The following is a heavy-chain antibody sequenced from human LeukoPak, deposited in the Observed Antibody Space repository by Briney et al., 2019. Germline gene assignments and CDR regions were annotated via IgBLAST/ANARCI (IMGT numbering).Heavy chain of an antibody. V-gene: IGHV3-7*01. Sequence: GALRLSCATSGIIMTKYWMTWVRQVPGKGLEWVATIKQDGNEKYYVDSVKGRLTISRDNARNSLSLQMNSLRVDDTAVYYCARDASALHWGQGARVTVSS. CDR1: GIIMTKYW. CDR3: ARDASALH. CDR2: IKQDGNEK. D-gene: IGHD3-3*01. J-gene: IGHJ4*02.